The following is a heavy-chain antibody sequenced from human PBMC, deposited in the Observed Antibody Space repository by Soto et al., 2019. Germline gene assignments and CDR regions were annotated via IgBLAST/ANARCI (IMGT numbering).Heavy chain of an antibody. CDR1: GYTFTGYY. CDR3: ARWGAMVRGVIKSPRPYYYYGMDV. CDR2: INPNSGGT. D-gene: IGHD3-10*01. V-gene: IGHV1-2*02. Sequence: ASVKVSCKASGYTFTGYYMHWVRQAPGQGLEWMGWINPNSGGTNYAQKFQGRVTMTRDTSISTACMELSRLRSDDTAVYYCARWGAMVRGVIKSPRPYYYYGMDVWGQGTTVTVS. J-gene: IGHJ6*02.